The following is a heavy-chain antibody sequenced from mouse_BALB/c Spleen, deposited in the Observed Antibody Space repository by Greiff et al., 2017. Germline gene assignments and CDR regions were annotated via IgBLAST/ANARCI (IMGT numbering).Heavy chain of an antibody. CDR3: ARCPYGNWGDY. Sequence: QVQLKQSGAELVRPGSSVKISCKASGYAFSSYWMNWVKQRPGQGLEWIGQIYPGDGDTNYNGKFKGKATLTADKSSSTAYMQLSSLTSEDSAVYFCARCPYGNWGDYWGQGTSVTVSS. D-gene: IGHD2-1*01. CDR1: GYAFSSYW. J-gene: IGHJ4*01. CDR2: IYPGDGDT. V-gene: IGHV1-80*01.